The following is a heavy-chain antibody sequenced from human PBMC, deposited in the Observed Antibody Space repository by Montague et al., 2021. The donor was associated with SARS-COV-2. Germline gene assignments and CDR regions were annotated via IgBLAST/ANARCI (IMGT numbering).Heavy chain of an antibody. Sequence: SETLSLTCTVSGYSISSGYYWGWTRQPPGKGLEWIGSIYHSGSTYYNPSLKSRVTISVDTSKNQFSLKLSSVTAADTAVYYCARVRSITMIVVVITPMGWFDPGGQGTLVTVSS. J-gene: IGHJ5*02. D-gene: IGHD3-22*01. CDR2: IYHSGST. CDR1: GYSISSGYY. V-gene: IGHV4-38-2*02. CDR3: ARVRSITMIVVVITPMGWFDP.